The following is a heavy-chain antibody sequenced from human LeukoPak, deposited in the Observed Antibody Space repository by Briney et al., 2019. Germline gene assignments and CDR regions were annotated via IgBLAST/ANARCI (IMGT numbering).Heavy chain of an antibody. CDR2: ISYDGSNK. Sequence: GGSLRLSCAASGFTFSSYGMHWVRQAPGKGLERVAVISYDGSNKYYADSVKGRFTISRDNSKNTLYLQMNSLRAEDTAVYYCAKLGGSIAAAGTTIDYWGQGTLVTVSS. CDR3: AKLGGSIAAAGTTIDY. V-gene: IGHV3-30*18. J-gene: IGHJ4*02. D-gene: IGHD6-13*01. CDR1: GFTFSSYG.